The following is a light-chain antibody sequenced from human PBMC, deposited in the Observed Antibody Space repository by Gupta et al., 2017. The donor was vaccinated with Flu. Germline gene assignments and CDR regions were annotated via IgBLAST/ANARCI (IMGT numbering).Light chain of an antibody. J-gene: IGKJ1*01. CDR1: QSISRW. V-gene: IGKV1-5*01. CDR2: MSS. Sequence: GARVTITCRARQSISRWLSWYQQKPGKAPILMFYMSSTFDTGVPSRFSGTGSGTEFTLTISRLQHDVFATYYCLQYSARPWTFGQGTMVEI. CDR3: LQYSARPWT.